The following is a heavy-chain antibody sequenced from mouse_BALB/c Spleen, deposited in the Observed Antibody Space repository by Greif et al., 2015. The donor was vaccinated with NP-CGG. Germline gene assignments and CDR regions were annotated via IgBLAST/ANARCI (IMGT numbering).Heavy chain of an antibody. V-gene: IGHV1-4*01. CDR3: ARGEGNSYAMDY. CDR1: GYTFTSYT. CDR2: INPSSGYT. D-gene: IGHD2-1*01. Sequence: QVQLKQSGAELARPGASVKMSCKASGYTFTSYTMHWAKQRPGQGLEWIGYINPSSGYTNYNQKFKDKATLTADKSSSTAYMQLSSLTSEDSAVYYCARGEGNSYAMDYWGQGTSVTVPS. J-gene: IGHJ4*01.